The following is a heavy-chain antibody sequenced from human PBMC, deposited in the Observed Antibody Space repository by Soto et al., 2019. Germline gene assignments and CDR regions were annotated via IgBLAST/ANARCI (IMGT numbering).Heavy chain of an antibody. V-gene: IGHV4-30-4*01. CDR2: IYYSGST. CDR1: GGSISSGDYY. Sequence: SETLSLTCTVSGGSISSGDYYWSWIRQPPGKGLEWIGYIYYSGSTYYNPSLKSRVTISVDTSKNQFSLKLSSVTAADTVFYYCAAMTYWHTAFDYWGQGTLVTVSS. CDR3: AAMTYWHTAFDY. D-gene: IGHD2-2*01. J-gene: IGHJ4*02.